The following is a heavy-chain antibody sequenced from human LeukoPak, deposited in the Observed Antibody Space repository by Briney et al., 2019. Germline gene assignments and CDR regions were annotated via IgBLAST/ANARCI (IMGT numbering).Heavy chain of an antibody. CDR3: ARDAGTGDYAY. CDR1: GGSISSYY. Sequence: SETLSLTCTVSGGSISSYYWSWIRQPPGKGLEWIGYIYYSGSTNYNPSLKSRVTISVDTSKNQFSLKLSSVTAADTAVYYCARDAGTGDYAYWGQGTLVTVSS. V-gene: IGHV4-59*01. D-gene: IGHD3/OR15-3a*01. J-gene: IGHJ4*02. CDR2: IYYSGST.